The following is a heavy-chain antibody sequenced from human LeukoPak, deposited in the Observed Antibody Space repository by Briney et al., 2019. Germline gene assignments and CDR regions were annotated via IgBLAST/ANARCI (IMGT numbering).Heavy chain of an antibody. J-gene: IGHJ4*02. Sequence: SETLSLTCTVSGGSISSSSYYWGWIRQPPGKGLEWIGSIYYSGSTYYNPSLKSRVTISVDTSKNQFSLKLSSVTAADTAVYYCARGNCSGGSCLFDYWGQGTLVTVSS. CDR2: IYYSGST. V-gene: IGHV4-39*07. CDR3: ARGNCSGGSCLFDY. D-gene: IGHD2-15*01. CDR1: GGSISSSSYY.